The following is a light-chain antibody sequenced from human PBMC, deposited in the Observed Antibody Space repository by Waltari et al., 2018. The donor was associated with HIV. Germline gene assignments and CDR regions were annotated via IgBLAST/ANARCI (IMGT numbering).Light chain of an antibody. J-gene: IGKJ1*01. CDR1: QSVRSN. V-gene: IGKV3-15*01. CDR3: QQYNNWPPWT. CDR2: GAS. Sequence: EIVMTQSPATLSVSPGARATLSCRASQSVRSNLAWYQQKPGQAPRLLIYGASTRATGIPARCSGSGSGTEFTLTISSLQSEDFAVYYCQQYNNWPPWTFGQGTKVEIK.